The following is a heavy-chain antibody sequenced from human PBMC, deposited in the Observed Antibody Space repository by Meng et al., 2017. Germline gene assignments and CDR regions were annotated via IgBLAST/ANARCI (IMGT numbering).Heavy chain of an antibody. CDR1: GVTFSSYA. CDR2: NTYDGSNK. Sequence: SWAVVLQPGGSLIVSCQASGVTFSSYAMPWVRQAPGKGLEWVAVNTYDGSNKYYAESVKGRFTISRDNSKNTLYLQMNSLRAEDTAVYYCARSVITMVRGVIIFWGQGTLVTVSS. CDR3: ARSVITMVRGVIIF. V-gene: IGHV3-30*04. D-gene: IGHD3-10*01. J-gene: IGHJ1*01.